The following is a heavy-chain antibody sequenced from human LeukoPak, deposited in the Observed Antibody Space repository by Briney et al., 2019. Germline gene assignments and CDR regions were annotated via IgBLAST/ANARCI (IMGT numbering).Heavy chain of an antibody. CDR2: TWYDGSKT. Sequence: PGRPLRLSCAASGFTFSSYGMHWVRQSPGKGLEWVAVTWYDGSKTYYADSVKGRFTSSRDNSKNTMYLKMNSLRAEDTAVYYCARDPRGIAVAGTLDYWGQGTQVTVSS. CDR3: ARDPRGIAVAGTLDY. J-gene: IGHJ4*02. D-gene: IGHD6-19*01. CDR1: GFTFSSYG. V-gene: IGHV3-33*01.